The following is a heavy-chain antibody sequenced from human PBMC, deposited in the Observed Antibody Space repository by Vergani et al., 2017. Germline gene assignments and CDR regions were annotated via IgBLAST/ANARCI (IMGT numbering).Heavy chain of an antibody. CDR1: GGTFSSYT. CDR2: IIPILGIA. CDR3: ASTVTMGHWYFDL. D-gene: IGHD4-17*01. Sequence: QVQLVQSEAEVKKPGSSVKVSCKASGGTFSSYTISWVRQAPGQGLEWMGRIIPILGIANYAQKFQGRVTITADKSTSTAYMELSSLRSEDTAVYYCASTVTMGHWYFDLWGRGTLVTVSS. V-gene: IGHV1-69*02. J-gene: IGHJ2*01.